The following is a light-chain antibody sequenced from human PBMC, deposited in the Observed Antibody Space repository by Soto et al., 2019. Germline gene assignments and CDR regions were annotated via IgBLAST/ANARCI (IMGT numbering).Light chain of an antibody. V-gene: IGLV2-14*03. CDR3: SSYTGSSILGV. Sequence: QSALTQPASVSGSPGQSITISCTGTSSDIGGYNFVAWYQHHPGKAPKLMIYDVSNRTSGVSNRFAGSKSGNTASLTISGLPAEDGGDYYCSSYTGSSILGVFGAGTKLTVL. CDR2: DVS. J-gene: IGLJ1*01. CDR1: SSDIGGYNF.